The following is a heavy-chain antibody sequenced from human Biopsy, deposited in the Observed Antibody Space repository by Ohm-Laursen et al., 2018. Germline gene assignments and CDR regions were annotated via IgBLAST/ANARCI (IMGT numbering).Heavy chain of an antibody. CDR1: GFTFSNYG. Sequence: SLRLSCTASGFTFSNYGMHWVRQALGKGLEWLAVIWYDGSNKYYGDSVQGRFTISRDNSKNTVYLQMNSLRGEDTAVYYCAKQGATILSSFDSWGQGTLVTVSS. V-gene: IGHV3-33*06. J-gene: IGHJ5*01. CDR2: IWYDGSNK. CDR3: AKQGATILSSFDS. D-gene: IGHD3-9*01.